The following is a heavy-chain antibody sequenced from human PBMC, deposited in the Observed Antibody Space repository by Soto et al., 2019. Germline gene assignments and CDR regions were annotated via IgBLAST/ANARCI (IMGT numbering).Heavy chain of an antibody. CDR1: GFTFDDYA. D-gene: IGHD6-6*01. CDR3: AKDRHGSSVYYYYGMDV. CDR2: ISWNSGSI. Sequence: EVQLVESGGGLVQPGRSLRLSCAASGFTFDDYAMHWVRQAPGKGLEWVSGISWNSGSIGYADSVKGRFTISRDNAKNSLYLQMNSLRAEDTALYYCAKDRHGSSVYYYYGMDVWGQGTTVTVSS. J-gene: IGHJ6*02. V-gene: IGHV3-9*01.